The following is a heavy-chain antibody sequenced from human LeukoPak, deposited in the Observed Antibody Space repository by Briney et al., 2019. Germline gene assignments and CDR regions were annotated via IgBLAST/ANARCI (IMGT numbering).Heavy chain of an antibody. CDR1: GYTFTGYY. Sequence: ASVKVSCKASGYTFTGYYMHWERQAPGQGLEWMGWINPNSGGTNYAQKFQGRVTMTRDTSISTAYMELSRLKSDDTAVYYCARVGNTMIRGAPHNWGQGTLVTVSS. D-gene: IGHD3-10*01. J-gene: IGHJ4*02. V-gene: IGHV1-2*02. CDR3: ARVGNTMIRGAPHN. CDR2: INPNSGGT.